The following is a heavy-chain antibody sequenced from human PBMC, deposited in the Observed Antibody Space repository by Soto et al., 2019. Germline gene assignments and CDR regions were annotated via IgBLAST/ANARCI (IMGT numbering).Heavy chain of an antibody. CDR1: GYTFISYC. J-gene: IGHJ4*02. CDR2: ISAYSGNT. CDR3: ARDDYSNSYYLYY. Sequence: GASVKVSCKATGYTFISYCISWVRQAPGQGLEWMGWISAYSGNTNYAENLQGRVIMTTDTSTSTAYMELRSLRSDDTAVYYCARDDYSNSYYLYYWGQGTLVTVSS. D-gene: IGHD4-4*01. V-gene: IGHV1-18*01.